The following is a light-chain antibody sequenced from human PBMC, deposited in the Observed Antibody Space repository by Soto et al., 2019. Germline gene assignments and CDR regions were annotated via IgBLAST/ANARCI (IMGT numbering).Light chain of an antibody. V-gene: IGKV3-15*01. J-gene: IGKJ1*01. CDR3: QQYNTWPRT. Sequence: EIVLAQSPATLALSPGERGPLSCRASQSVSTYLAWYQQRPGQAPRLLIYGASTRATAIPARFSGSGSGTEFTLSISSLQSEDFAVYYCQQYNTWPRTFGQGTKVDI. CDR1: QSVSTY. CDR2: GAS.